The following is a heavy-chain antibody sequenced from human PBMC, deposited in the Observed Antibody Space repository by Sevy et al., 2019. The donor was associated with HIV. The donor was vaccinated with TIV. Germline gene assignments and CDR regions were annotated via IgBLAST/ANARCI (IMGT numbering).Heavy chain of an antibody. Sequence: GGSLRHSCAASGFTFSSYAMHWVRQAPGKGLEWVAVISYDGSNKYYADSVKGRFTISRDNSKNTLYLQMNSLRAEDTAVYYCARDLRSIAAAGTLDYWGQGTLVTVSS. CDR2: ISYDGSNK. CDR3: ARDLRSIAAAGTLDY. V-gene: IGHV3-30-3*01. J-gene: IGHJ4*02. D-gene: IGHD6-13*01. CDR1: GFTFSSYA.